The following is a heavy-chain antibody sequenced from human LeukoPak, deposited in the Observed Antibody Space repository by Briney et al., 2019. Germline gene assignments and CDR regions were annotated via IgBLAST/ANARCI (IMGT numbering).Heavy chain of an antibody. V-gene: IGHV3-30*18. Sequence: PGGSLRLSCAASGFTFSSYGMHWVRQAPGKGLEWVAVISYDGSNKYYADSVKGRFTISRDNSKNTLYLQMNSLRAEDTAVYYCAKDRELTIFDYWGQGTLVTVSS. J-gene: IGHJ4*02. D-gene: IGHD1-26*01. CDR1: GFTFSSYG. CDR3: AKDRELTIFDY. CDR2: ISYDGSNK.